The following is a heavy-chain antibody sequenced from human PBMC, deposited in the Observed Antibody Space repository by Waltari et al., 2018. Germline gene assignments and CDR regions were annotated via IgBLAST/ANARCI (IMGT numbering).Heavy chain of an antibody. V-gene: IGHV1-8*03. CDR1: GYTFTSYY. D-gene: IGHD2-8*02. J-gene: IGHJ4*02. Sequence: QVQLVQSGAEVKKPGASVKVSCKASGYTFTSYYMHWVRQAPGQGLEWMGWMNPNSGNTGYAQKFQGRVTITRNTSISTAYMELSSLRSEDTAVYYCALGVVYAPFDYWGQGTLVTVSS. CDR2: MNPNSGNT. CDR3: ALGVVYAPFDY.